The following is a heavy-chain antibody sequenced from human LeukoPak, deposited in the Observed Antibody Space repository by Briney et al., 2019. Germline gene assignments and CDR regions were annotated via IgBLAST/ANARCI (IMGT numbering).Heavy chain of an antibody. J-gene: IGHJ4*02. CDR2: IRNKAYGGTT. V-gene: IGHV3-49*04. D-gene: IGHD6-6*01. Sequence: PGRSLRPSCTASGFTFGDYAMSWVRQAPGKGLEWVGFIRNKAYGGTTEYAASVKGRFTISRDDSKSIAYLQMNSLKTEDTAVYYCTRLDSSSSHFDYWGQGTLVTVSS. CDR3: TRLDSSSSHFDY. CDR1: GFTFGDYA.